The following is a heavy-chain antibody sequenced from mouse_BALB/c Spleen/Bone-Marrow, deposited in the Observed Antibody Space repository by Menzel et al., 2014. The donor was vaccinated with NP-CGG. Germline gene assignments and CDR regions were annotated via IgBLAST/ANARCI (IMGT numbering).Heavy chain of an antibody. D-gene: IGHD3-3*01. Sequence: VQLRQSGPDLVRPSQSLSLTCTVTGYSITSGYTWHWIRQFPGNKLEWMGDIHYSGGANYNPSLKSRISITRDTSKNHFFLQLNSVTTEDTATYYCARGGLDFDYWGQGATLTVSS. CDR3: ARGGLDFDY. V-gene: IGHV3-1*02. J-gene: IGHJ2*01. CDR2: IHYSGGA. CDR1: GYSITSGYT.